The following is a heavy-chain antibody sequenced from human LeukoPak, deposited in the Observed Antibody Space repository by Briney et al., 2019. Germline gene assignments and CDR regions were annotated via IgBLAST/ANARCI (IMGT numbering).Heavy chain of an antibody. D-gene: IGHD3-10*01. V-gene: IGHV1-69*05. CDR2: IIPIFGTA. Sequence: SVKVSCNASGGTFSSYAISWVRQAPGQGLEWMGRIIPIFGTANYAQKFQGRVTITTDESTSTAYMELSSLRSEDTAVYYCTMVRGAYDAFDIWGQGTMVTVCS. CDR3: TMVRGAYDAFDI. CDR1: GGTFSSYA. J-gene: IGHJ3*02.